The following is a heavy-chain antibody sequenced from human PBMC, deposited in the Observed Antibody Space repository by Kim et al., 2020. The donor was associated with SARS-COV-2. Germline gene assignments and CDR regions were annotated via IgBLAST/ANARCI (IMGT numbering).Heavy chain of an antibody. CDR3: ARDLDYYGSGSHNWFDP. V-gene: IGHV4-31*02. Sequence: LKSRVTISVDTSKNQFSLKLSSVTAADTAVYYCARDLDYYGSGSHNWFDPWGQGTLVTVSS. J-gene: IGHJ5*02. D-gene: IGHD3-10*01.